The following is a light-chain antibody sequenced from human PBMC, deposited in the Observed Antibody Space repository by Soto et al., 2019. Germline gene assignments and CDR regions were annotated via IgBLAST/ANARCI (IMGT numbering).Light chain of an antibody. V-gene: IGKV4-1*01. CDR2: WAS. CDR3: QQYGS. CDR1: QTVFHTSYNKDF. Sequence: DIVMTQSPDSLSVSLGERATINCKSSQTVFHTSYNKDFLAWYQQKAGQPPKLLFYWASTRESGVPARFSGGGSGTDFSLTISSLQPEDVAVYYCQQYGSFGQGTKVEIK. J-gene: IGKJ1*01.